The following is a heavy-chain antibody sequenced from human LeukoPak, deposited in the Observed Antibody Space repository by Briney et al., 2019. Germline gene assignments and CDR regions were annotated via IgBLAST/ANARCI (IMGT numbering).Heavy chain of an antibody. CDR3: ARDPESYDSSGYSRVDY. D-gene: IGHD3-22*01. CDR2: ISSSSSYI. J-gene: IGHJ4*02. V-gene: IGHV3-21*01. Sequence: GGSLRLSCAASGFTFSSYSMNWVRQAPGKGLEWVSSISSSSSYIYYADSVKGRFTISRDNAKNSLYLQMNGLRAEDTAVYYCARDPESYDSSGYSRVDYWGQGTLVTVSS. CDR1: GFTFSSYS.